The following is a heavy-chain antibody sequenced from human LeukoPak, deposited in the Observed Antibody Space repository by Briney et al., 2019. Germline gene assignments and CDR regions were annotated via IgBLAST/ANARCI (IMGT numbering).Heavy chain of an antibody. CDR1: GFTFSSYS. D-gene: IGHD4-17*01. Sequence: GGSLRLSCAASGFTFSSYSMNWVRQAPGKGLEWVSSISSGSSYIYYADSVKGRFTISRDNAKNSLYLQMNSLRAEDTAVYYCARGDYSYGDPDEYWGQGTLVTVSS. V-gene: IGHV3-21*01. CDR3: ARGDYSYGDPDEY. J-gene: IGHJ4*02. CDR2: ISSGSSYI.